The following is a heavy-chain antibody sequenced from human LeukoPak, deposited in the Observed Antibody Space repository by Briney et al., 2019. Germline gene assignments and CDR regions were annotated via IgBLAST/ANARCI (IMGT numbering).Heavy chain of an antibody. D-gene: IGHD2-2*02. Sequence: PGGSLRLSCAVSGFTFSSYWMSWVRQAPGKGLEWVGNIKEDGSEKYYVDSVKGRFTISRDNAKNSLYLQMNSLRAEDTAVYYCARDSFDTDIDYWGQGTLVTVSS. CDR1: GFTFSSYW. J-gene: IGHJ4*02. CDR3: ARDSFDTDIDY. V-gene: IGHV3-7*01. CDR2: IKEDGSEK.